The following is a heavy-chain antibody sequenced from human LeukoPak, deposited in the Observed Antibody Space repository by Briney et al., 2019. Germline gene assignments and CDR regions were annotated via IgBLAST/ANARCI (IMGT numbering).Heavy chain of an antibody. CDR2: INPKSGDT. CDR3: ARPPVVRGVNWFDP. V-gene: IGHV1-2*02. D-gene: IGHD3-10*01. J-gene: IGHJ5*02. Sequence: GASVKVSCKASGYTFTDYYMHWVRQAPGQGLEWMGWINPKSGDTHYAQKFQGRVTMTRDTSISTAYMELSRLRSDDTAVYYCARPPVVRGVNWFDPWGQGTLVTVSS. CDR1: GYTFTDYY.